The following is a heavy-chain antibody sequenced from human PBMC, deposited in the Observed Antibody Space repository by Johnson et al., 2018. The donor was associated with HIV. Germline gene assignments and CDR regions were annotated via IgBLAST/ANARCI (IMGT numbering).Heavy chain of an antibody. Sequence: QVQLVESGGGVVQPGRSLRLSCAASGFTFSSYAMHWVRQAPGKGLEWVAVISHDGSNKYYAASVKGRFTISRDNSKNTLYQQMNSLRAEDTAVYYCARGRPATWGSHDAFDIWGQGTMVTVSS. V-gene: IGHV3-30-3*01. CDR1: GFTFSSYA. CDR2: ISHDGSNK. D-gene: IGHD5-12*01. CDR3: ARGRPATWGSHDAFDI. J-gene: IGHJ3*02.